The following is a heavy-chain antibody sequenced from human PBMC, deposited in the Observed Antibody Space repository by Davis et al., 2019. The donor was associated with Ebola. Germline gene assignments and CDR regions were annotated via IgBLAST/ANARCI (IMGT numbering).Heavy chain of an antibody. V-gene: IGHV3-30*07. CDR3: ARDRLDGDDAFDI. J-gene: IGHJ3*02. Sequence: SRDNSKNTLYLQMNSLRAEDTAVYYCARDRLDGDDAFDIWGQGTMVTVSS. D-gene: IGHD4-17*01.